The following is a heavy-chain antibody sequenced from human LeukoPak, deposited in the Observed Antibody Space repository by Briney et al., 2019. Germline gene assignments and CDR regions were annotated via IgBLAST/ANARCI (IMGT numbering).Heavy chain of an antibody. CDR2: VSGSGGST. J-gene: IGHJ4*02. CDR3: ARDASGSYLDY. D-gene: IGHD1-26*01. Sequence: GGSLRLSCAASGFTFSSYAMTWVRQAPGKGLEWVSVVSGSGGSTYYADSVKGRFTISRDNSKNTLYLQMNSLRAEDTAVYYCARDASGSYLDYWGQGTLVTVSS. CDR1: GFTFSSYA. V-gene: IGHV3-23*01.